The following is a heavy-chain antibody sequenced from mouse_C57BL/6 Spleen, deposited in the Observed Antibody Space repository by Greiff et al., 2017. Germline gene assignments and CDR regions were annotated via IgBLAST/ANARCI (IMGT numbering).Heavy chain of an antibody. Sequence: VKLQQPGAELVKPGASVKLSCKASGYTFTSYCMQWVKQRPGQGLEWIGVIDPSDSYTNYNQKFKVKATLTVDTSSSTAYMQLGSLASEDSAVYYGGRGDYGDYWGQGTTLTVSS. CDR2: IDPSDSYT. CDR3: GRGDYGDY. V-gene: IGHV1-50*01. CDR1: GYTFTSYC. J-gene: IGHJ2*01. D-gene: IGHD1-1*01.